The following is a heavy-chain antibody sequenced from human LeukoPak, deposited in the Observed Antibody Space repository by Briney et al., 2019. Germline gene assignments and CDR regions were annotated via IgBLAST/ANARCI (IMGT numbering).Heavy chain of an antibody. J-gene: IGHJ6*03. CDR1: GYTFTSYA. CDR3: ARGNWNHGAYYMDV. Sequence: GASVKVSCKASGYTFTSYAMHWVRQAPGQRLEWMGWINAGNGNTKYSQEFQGRVTITRDTSASTAYMELSSLRSEDMAVYYCARGNWNHGAYYMDVWGKGTTVTVSS. V-gene: IGHV1-3*03. D-gene: IGHD1-14*01. CDR2: INAGNGNT.